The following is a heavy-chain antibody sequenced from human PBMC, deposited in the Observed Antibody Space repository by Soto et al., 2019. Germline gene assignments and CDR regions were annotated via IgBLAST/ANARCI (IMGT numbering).Heavy chain of an antibody. D-gene: IGHD6-6*01. V-gene: IGHV3-23*01. CDR2: ISGSGGST. Sequence: GGSLRLSCAASGFTFSSYAMSWVRQAPGKGLEWVSAISGSGGSTYYADSVKGRFTISRDNSKNTLYLQMNSLRAEDTAVYYCAKASRFEYSSPNWFDPWGQGTLVTVSS. J-gene: IGHJ5*02. CDR3: AKASRFEYSSPNWFDP. CDR1: GFTFSSYA.